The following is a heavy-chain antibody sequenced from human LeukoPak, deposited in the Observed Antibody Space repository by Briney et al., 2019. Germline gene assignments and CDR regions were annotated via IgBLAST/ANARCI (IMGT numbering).Heavy chain of an antibody. D-gene: IGHD1-26*01. Sequence: ASVKVSCKASGYTFTNYGISWVRQAPGQGLEWMGWMNPNGGNTGYAQKFQGRVTMTRNTSISTAYMELSSLRSEDTAVYYCARGRGGSSYYYYGMDVWGQGTTVTVSS. CDR2: MNPNGGNT. CDR1: GYTFTNYG. V-gene: IGHV1-8*02. J-gene: IGHJ6*02. CDR3: ARGRGGSSYYYYGMDV.